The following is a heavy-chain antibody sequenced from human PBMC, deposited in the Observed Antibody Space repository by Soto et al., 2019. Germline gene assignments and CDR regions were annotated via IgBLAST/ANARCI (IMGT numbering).Heavy chain of an antibody. D-gene: IGHD2-2*01. CDR2: IYYSGST. V-gene: IGHV4-31*03. CDR3: VGGGSIVVATRRRMEV. J-gene: IGHJ6*03. CDR1: GGSISSGGYY. Sequence: PSETLSLTCTVSGGSISSGGYYWSWIRQHPGKGLEWIGYIYYSGSTYYNPSLKSRVTISVDTSKNQFSLKLSSVTVADTAFYYCVGGGSIVVATRRRMEVWGKGTTVTGSS.